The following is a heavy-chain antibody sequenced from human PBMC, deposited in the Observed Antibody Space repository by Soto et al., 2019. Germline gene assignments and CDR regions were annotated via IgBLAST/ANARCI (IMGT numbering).Heavy chain of an antibody. Sequence: GGSLRLSCAASGFTFSSYSMNWVRQAPGKGLEWVSSISSSSSYIYYADSVKGRFTISRDNAKNSLYLQMNSLRAEDTAVYYCARDLRRDGYNTVDYWGQGTLVTVSS. CDR2: ISSSSSYI. V-gene: IGHV3-21*01. CDR3: ARDLRRDGYNTVDY. CDR1: GFTFSSYS. J-gene: IGHJ4*02. D-gene: IGHD5-12*01.